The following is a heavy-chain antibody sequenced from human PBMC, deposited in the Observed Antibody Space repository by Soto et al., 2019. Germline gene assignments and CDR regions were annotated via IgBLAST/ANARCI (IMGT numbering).Heavy chain of an antibody. Sequence: QVQLVESGGGVVQPGSSLRLSCAASGFSFKNYAFHWVRQAPGKGLEWVALISHNDEPKIFYADSVQGRFTISRDNFKNTVYLQMNSLRDEDTAVSHCARGVRAETYYNAFDYWGQGTQVTVSS. J-gene: IGHJ4*01. V-gene: IGHV3-30-3*01. CDR3: ARGVRAETYYNAFDY. CDR1: GFSFKNYA. D-gene: IGHD3-10*01. CDR2: ISHNDEPKI.